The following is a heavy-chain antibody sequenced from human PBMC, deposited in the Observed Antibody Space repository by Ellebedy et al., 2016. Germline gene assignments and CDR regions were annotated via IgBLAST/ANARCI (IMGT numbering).Heavy chain of an antibody. CDR3: ARRGNGIYYYDY. CDR1: GFTFSSYG. V-gene: IGHV3-33*01. D-gene: IGHD2/OR15-2a*01. J-gene: IGHJ4*02. Sequence: GGSLRLSCAASGFTFSSYGMHWVRQAPGKGLEWVAVIWYDGSNKYYADSVKGRFTISRDNSKNTLYLQMNSLRAEDTALYYCARRGNGIYYYDYWGQGTLVTVSS. CDR2: IWYDGSNK.